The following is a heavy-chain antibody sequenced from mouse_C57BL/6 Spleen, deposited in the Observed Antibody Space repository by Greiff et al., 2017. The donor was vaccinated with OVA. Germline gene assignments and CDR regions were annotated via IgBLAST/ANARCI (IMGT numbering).Heavy chain of an antibody. CDR3: ARGRGNYGYAMDY. CDR1: GYTFTSYW. CDR2: IDPNSGGT. V-gene: IGHV1-72*01. J-gene: IGHJ4*01. D-gene: IGHD2-1*01. Sequence: VQLQQPGAELVKPGASVKLSCKASGYTFTSYWMHWVKQRPGRGLEWIGRIDPNSGGTKYNEKFKSKATLTVDKPSSTAYMQLSRLTSEDSAVYYCARGRGNYGYAMDYWGQGTSVTVSS.